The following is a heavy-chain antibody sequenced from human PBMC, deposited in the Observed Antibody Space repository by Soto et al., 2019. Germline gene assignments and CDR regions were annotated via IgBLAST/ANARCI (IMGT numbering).Heavy chain of an antibody. CDR2: ISAYNGNT. CDR3: AIQVGATTPSYSDY. CDR1: GYTFTSYG. D-gene: IGHD1-26*01. V-gene: IGHV1-18*04. Sequence: ASGKVSCKASGYTFTSYGISWVRQAPGQGLEWMGWISAYNGNTNYAQKLQGRVTMTTDTSTSTAYMELRSLRSDDKAVYYCAIQVGATTPSYSDYWGKGPLVPVSP. J-gene: IGHJ4*02.